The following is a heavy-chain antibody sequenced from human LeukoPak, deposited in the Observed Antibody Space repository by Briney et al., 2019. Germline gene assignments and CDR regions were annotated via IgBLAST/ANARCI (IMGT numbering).Heavy chain of an antibody. CDR2: IRNRANSYTT. D-gene: IGHD6-19*01. Sequence: GGSLRLSCAASGFTFTDHYMDWVRQAPGKGLEWVGRIRNRANSYTTEYAASVKDRFTISRDDSQNSVYLHMNSLKSEDTAVYYCARGNIAVAGFDYWGQGTLVTVS. J-gene: IGHJ4*02. CDR1: GFTFTDHY. V-gene: IGHV3-72*01. CDR3: ARGNIAVAGFDY.